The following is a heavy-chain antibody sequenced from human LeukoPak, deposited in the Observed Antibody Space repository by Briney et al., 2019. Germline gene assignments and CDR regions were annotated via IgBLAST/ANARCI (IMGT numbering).Heavy chain of an antibody. CDR2: IYYSGST. CDR3: ARFQSKMGSDAFDI. CDR1: GGSISSGDYY. D-gene: IGHD5-24*01. J-gene: IGHJ3*02. V-gene: IGHV4-30-4*08. Sequence: PSETLSLTCTVSGGSISSGDYYWSWIRQPPGKGLEWIGYIYYSGSTYYNPSLKSRATISVDTSKNQFSLKLSSVTAADTAVYYCARFQSKMGSDAFDIWGQGTMVTVSS.